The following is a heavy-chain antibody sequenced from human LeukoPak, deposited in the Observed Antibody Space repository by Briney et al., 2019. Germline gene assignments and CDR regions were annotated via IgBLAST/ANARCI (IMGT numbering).Heavy chain of an antibody. CDR1: GFSFSTYA. V-gene: IGHV3-23*01. CDR3: AKVATYHYDG. J-gene: IGHJ4*02. Sequence: PGGSLRLSCAASGFSFSTYAMTWVRQAPGKGLEWVSTIVGSGGTAYYADSVKGRFTISRDNSKNTLYLQMNSLRAEDTAVYYCAKVATYHYDGWGQGTLVTVSS. D-gene: IGHD3-22*01. CDR2: IVGSGGTA.